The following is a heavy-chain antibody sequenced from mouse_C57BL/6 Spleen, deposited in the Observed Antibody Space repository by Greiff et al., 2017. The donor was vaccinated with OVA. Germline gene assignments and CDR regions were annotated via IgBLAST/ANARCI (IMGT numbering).Heavy chain of an antibody. CDR2: IRSKSSNYAT. CDR1: GFTFNTYA. D-gene: IGHD1-1*01. J-gene: IGHJ3*01. Sequence: DVKLVESGGGLVQPKGSLKLSCAASGFTFNTYAMHWVRQAPGKGLEWVARIRSKSSNYATYYADSVKDRFTISRDDSQSMLYLQMNNLKTEDTAMYYCVREGDYYGSSYAWFAYWGQGTLVTVSA. CDR3: VREGDYYGSSYAWFAY. V-gene: IGHV10-3*01.